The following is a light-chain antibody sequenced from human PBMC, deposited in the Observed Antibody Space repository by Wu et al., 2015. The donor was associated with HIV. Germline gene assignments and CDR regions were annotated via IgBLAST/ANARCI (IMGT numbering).Light chain of an antibody. CDR3: QQYADSPRT. CDR1: QSVNSRN. Sequence: EIVLTQSPGTLSLSPGERATLSCRASQSVNSRNLAWYQQKPGQPPRLLFYGASSRATGIPDRFSGSGSGTDFTLTISRLEAEDFAVYFCQQYADSPRTFGQGTKVEIK. V-gene: IGKV3-20*01. CDR2: GAS. J-gene: IGKJ1*01.